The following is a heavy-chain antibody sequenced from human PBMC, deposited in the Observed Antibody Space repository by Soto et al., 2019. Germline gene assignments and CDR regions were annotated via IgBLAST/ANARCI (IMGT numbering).Heavy chain of an antibody. V-gene: IGHV1-24*01. CDR2: FDPEDGGT. J-gene: IGHJ4*02. CDR1: GYTLTELS. D-gene: IGHD6-19*01. Sequence: ASVKVSCKVSGYTLTELSMHWVRQAPGKGLEWMGGFDPEDGGTIYAQKFQGRVTMTEDTSTDTAYMELSSLRSEDTAVYYCATYKSSGWDVDYWGQGTLVTVSS. CDR3: ATYKSSGWDVDY.